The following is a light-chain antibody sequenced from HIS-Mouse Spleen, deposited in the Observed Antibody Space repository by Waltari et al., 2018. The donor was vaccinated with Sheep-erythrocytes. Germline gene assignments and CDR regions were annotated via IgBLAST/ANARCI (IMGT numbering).Light chain of an antibody. CDR3: QQLNSYPHT. V-gene: IGKV1-9*01. CDR2: AAS. Sequence: DIQMTQSPSSLSASVGDRVTITCRASQGISSYLAWYQQKPGKAPKRLIYAASTVQRRVPSRFSGSGTGTEFTRTISSLQPEDFATYYCQQLNSYPHTFGQGTKLEIK. CDR1: QGISSY. J-gene: IGKJ2*01.